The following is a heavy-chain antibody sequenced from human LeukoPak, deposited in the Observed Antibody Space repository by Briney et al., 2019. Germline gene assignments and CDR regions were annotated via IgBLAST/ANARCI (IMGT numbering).Heavy chain of an antibody. J-gene: IGHJ4*02. CDR1: GSTFSSYS. CDR2: ISSSSSTI. D-gene: IGHD1-26*01. V-gene: IGHV3-48*02. Sequence: GGSLRPSCAASGSTFSSYSMNWVRQAPGKGLEWVSYISSSSSTIYYADSVKGRFTISRDNAKNSLYLQMNSLRDEDTVVYYCARDIVGATDEPDYWGQGTLVTVSS. CDR3: ARDIVGATDEPDY.